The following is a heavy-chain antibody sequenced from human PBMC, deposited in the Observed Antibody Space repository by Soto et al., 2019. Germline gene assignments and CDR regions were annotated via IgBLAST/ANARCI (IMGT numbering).Heavy chain of an antibody. CDR2: INHSGST. V-gene: IGHV4-34*01. CDR3: ARAGYCTNGVCYPVPDY. CDR1: GGSFSGYY. J-gene: IGHJ4*02. D-gene: IGHD2-8*01. Sequence: SETLSLTCAVYGGSFSGYYWSWIRQPPGKGLEWIGEINHSGSTNYNPSLKSRVTISVDTSKNQFSLKLSSVTAADTAVYYCARAGYCTNGVCYPVPDYWGQGTLVTVSS.